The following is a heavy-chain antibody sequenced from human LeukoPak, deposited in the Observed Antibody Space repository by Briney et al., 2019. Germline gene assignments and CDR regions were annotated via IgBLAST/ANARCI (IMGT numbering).Heavy chain of an antibody. CDR3: ARDSHSGSYYRLDY. Sequence: PGGSLRLSCAASGFIFSSNYMSWVRQAPGKGLEWVSVIYSGGSTYYSDSVRGRFTISRDNSKSRLYLQMNSLRAEDTAVYYCARDSHSGSYYRLDYWGQGTLVTVSS. CDR1: GFIFSSNY. V-gene: IGHV3-53*01. J-gene: IGHJ4*02. CDR2: IYSGGST. D-gene: IGHD1-26*01.